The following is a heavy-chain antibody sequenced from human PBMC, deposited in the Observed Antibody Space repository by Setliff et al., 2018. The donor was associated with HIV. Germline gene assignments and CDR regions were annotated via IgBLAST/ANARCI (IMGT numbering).Heavy chain of an antibody. J-gene: IGHJ4*02. CDR1: GYTFTSYG. CDR3: ARIPRRDGYNWGFDY. V-gene: IGHV1-18*01. CDR2: ISAYNGNT. Sequence: ASVKVSCKASGYTFTSYGISWVRQAPGQGLEWMGWISAYNGNTNYAQKLQGRVTMTTDTSTSTAYMELRSLRSDDTAVYYCARIPRRDGYNWGFDYWGLGTLVTVSS. D-gene: IGHD5-12*01.